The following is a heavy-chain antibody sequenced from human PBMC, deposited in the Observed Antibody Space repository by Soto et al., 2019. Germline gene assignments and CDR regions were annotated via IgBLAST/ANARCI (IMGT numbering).Heavy chain of an antibody. V-gene: IGHV1-3*01. J-gene: IGHJ5*02. CDR1: GYTFTRYT. CDR2: INPDNGNT. CDR3: ARSIATGQLDP. Sequence: ASVKVSCKASGYTFTRYTMNWVRQAPGQRLEWMGWINPDNGNTKSSQKFQDRVIITRDTSASTAYMDLSSLRSEDTAVYYCARSIATGQLDPWGQGTLVTVSS. D-gene: IGHD6-6*01.